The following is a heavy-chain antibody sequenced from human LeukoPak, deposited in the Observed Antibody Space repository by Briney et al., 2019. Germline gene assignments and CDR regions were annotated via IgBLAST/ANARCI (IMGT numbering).Heavy chain of an antibody. CDR1: GGSISSSSYY. Sequence: SETLSLTCTVSGGSISSSSYYWGWIRQPPGKGLEWIGSIYYSGSTYYNPSLKSRVTMSVDTSKNQFSLKLSSVTAADTAVYYCARVSSIAARPWYFDYWGQGTLVTVSS. CDR2: IYYSGST. D-gene: IGHD6-6*01. J-gene: IGHJ4*02. V-gene: IGHV4-39*07. CDR3: ARVSSIAARPWYFDY.